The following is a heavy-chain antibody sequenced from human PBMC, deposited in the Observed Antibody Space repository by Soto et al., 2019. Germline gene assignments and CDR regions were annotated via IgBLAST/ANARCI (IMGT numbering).Heavy chain of an antibody. D-gene: IGHD5-12*01. V-gene: IGHV4-59*01. CDR3: AGSGYDFFGPDY. J-gene: IGHJ4*02. CDR1: GGSISSYY. Sequence: SETLSLTCTVSGGSISSYYWSWIRQPPGKGLEWIGYIYYSGSTNYNPSLKSRVTISVDTSKNQFSLKLSSVTAADTAVYYCAGSGYDFFGPDYWGQGTLVTVSS. CDR2: IYYSGST.